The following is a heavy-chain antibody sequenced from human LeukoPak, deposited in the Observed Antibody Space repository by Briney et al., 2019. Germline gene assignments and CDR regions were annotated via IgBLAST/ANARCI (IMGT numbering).Heavy chain of an antibody. V-gene: IGHV1-46*01. CDR1: GDTFTRNW. Sequence: APVKASCKTSGDTFTRNWMNWIRQGPGQGLECRGVINPSGDYTMYAQKFQGRVIVTRDMSSNTDYMELGSLRSDDTAVYYCARDHSIDDKSWWLDPWGQGTLVTVSS. CDR2: INPSGDYT. CDR3: ARDHSIDDKSWWLDP. J-gene: IGHJ5*02. D-gene: IGHD1-1*01.